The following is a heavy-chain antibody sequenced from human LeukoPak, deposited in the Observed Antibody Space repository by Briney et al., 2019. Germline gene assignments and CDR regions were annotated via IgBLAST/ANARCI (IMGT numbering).Heavy chain of an antibody. D-gene: IGHD3-10*01. Sequence: SETLSLTCTVSGVSTSSGYWRWIRQPAGKGLEWMGRISTSLPTYYNPSLKSRVAMSLDTPENHFSLRPNSVTAADAAVYYCARGYGSGNYSTWGQGTLVTVSS. J-gene: IGHJ5*02. V-gene: IGHV4-4*07. CDR1: GVSTSSGY. CDR3: ARGYGSGNYST. CDR2: ISTSLPT.